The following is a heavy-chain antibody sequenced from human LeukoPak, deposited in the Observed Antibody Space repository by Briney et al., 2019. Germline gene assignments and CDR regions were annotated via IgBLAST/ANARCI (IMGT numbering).Heavy chain of an antibody. J-gene: IGHJ5*02. D-gene: IGHD6-19*01. Sequence: PGGSLRLSCAASGFXFSIYDIHWVRQAPGKGREWVAVISYDGSNKYYADSVKGRFTISRDNSKNTLYLQMNSQRAEDTAVYYCARGIAVAGTFVWFDPWGQGTLVTVSS. CDR2: ISYDGSNK. V-gene: IGHV3-30*03. CDR3: ARGIAVAGTFVWFDP. CDR1: GFXFSIYD.